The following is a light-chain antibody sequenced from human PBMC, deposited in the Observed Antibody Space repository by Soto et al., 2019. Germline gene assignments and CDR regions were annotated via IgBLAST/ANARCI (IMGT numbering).Light chain of an antibody. Sequence: QSALTQPRSVSGSPGQSVTISCSGTSSDVGGYNYVSWYQHHPGKAPKLIIYDVSKRPSGVPDRFSGSKSGNTASLTISGLQAEDEADYYCCSYAGTYLVFGGGTKVTVL. CDR1: SSDVGGYNY. J-gene: IGLJ2*01. CDR2: DVS. CDR3: CSYAGTYLV. V-gene: IGLV2-11*01.